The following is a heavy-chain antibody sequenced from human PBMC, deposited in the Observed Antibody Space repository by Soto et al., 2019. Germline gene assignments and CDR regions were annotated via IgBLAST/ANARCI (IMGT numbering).Heavy chain of an antibody. V-gene: IGHV3-23*01. D-gene: IGHD6-19*01. CDR2: ISGSGGST. CDR1: GFTFSNYA. CDR3: AIETIAVARKYFDH. Sequence: PGGSLRLSCAASGFTFSNYAMRWVRQAPVKGLEWVSAISGSGGSTYYADSVKGRFTISRDISKNTLYLQMNSLGAEDTAVYYCAIETIAVARKYFDHWGQGTLVTVSS. J-gene: IGHJ4*02.